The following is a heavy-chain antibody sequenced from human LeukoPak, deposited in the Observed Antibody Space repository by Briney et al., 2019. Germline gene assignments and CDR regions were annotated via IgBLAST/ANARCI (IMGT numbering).Heavy chain of an antibody. CDR3: VRRVRYFGQNDY. D-gene: IGHD3-9*01. CDR2: IYYTGST. V-gene: IGHV4-59*08. J-gene: IGHJ4*02. CDR1: GASMSDYY. Sequence: SETLALTCTVSGASMSDYYWSWIRQPPGKGLEWIGYIYYTGSTNYNPSLKSRVTMSVDTSKNQISLKLSSVTAADSAVYYCVRRVRYFGQNDYWGQGTLVTVSS.